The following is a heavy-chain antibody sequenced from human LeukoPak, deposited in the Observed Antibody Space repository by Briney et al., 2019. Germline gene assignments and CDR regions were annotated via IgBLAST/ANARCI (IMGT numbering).Heavy chain of an antibody. Sequence: GGSLRLSCAASGFSFSIYWMSWVRQAPGKGLEWVSSISSSSSYIYYADSMKGRFTISRDNAKNSLYLQMNSLRAEDTAVYYCARDSSGWSLFDYWGQGTLVSVSS. V-gene: IGHV3-21*01. D-gene: IGHD6-19*01. J-gene: IGHJ4*02. CDR3: ARDSSGWSLFDY. CDR2: ISSSSSYI. CDR1: GFSFSIYW.